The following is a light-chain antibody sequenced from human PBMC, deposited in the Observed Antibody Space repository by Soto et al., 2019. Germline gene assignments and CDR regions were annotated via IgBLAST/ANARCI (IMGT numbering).Light chain of an antibody. V-gene: IGKV1-5*03. CDR2: RAS. CDR1: QSISTS. J-gene: IGKJ2*01. Sequence: DIPMTQSPSTLSASVGDRVTITCRASQSISTSLAWYQQKPGKAPKLLIYRASTLESGAPSRFTGSGSGTEVTLTISSLEPDDFATYYCQQYTTYSYTFGQGTKLEIK. CDR3: QQYTTYSYT.